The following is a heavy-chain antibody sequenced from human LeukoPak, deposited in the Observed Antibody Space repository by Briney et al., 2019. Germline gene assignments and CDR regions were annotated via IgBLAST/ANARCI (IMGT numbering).Heavy chain of an antibody. Sequence: SETLSLTGTVSGGSISSSIYYWGWIRQPPGKGLEWIVSIYYSGSTYYNPSLKSRVTISVDTSKNQFSLKLSSVTAADTAVYYCARRYSYGFWYFDLWGRGTLVTVSS. CDR2: IYYSGST. CDR3: ARRYSYGFWYFDL. D-gene: IGHD5-18*01. V-gene: IGHV4-39*01. CDR1: GGSISSSIYY. J-gene: IGHJ2*01.